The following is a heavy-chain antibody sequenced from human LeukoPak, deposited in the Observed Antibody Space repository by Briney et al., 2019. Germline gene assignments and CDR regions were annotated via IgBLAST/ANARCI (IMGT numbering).Heavy chain of an antibody. CDR3: VKDLYYDNSGYYSGAFDY. CDR1: GFTFKKYA. J-gene: IGHJ4*02. D-gene: IGHD3-22*01. V-gene: IGHV3-64D*06. CDR2: INSNGGRT. Sequence: GRSLRLSCPASGFTFKKYAMHWVRQAPGKGLEYVSAINSNGGRTYYADSVKGRFTISRDNSKNTLFLQMSSLRVEDTAVYYCVKDLYYDNSGYYSGAFDYWGQGTLVTVSS.